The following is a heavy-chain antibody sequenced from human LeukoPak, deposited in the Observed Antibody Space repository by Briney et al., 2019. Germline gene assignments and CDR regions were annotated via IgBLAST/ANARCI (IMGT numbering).Heavy chain of an antibody. J-gene: IGHJ4*02. CDR3: AKDGYDSSGYSLDY. D-gene: IGHD3-22*01. Sequence: QPGGSLRLSCAASGFTFSSYAMSWVRQAPGKGLEWVSAISGSGGSTYYAGSVKGRFTISSDNSKNALYLQMNNLRAEDTAVYYCAKDGYDSSGYSLDYWGQGTLVTVSS. CDR2: ISGSGGST. V-gene: IGHV3-23*01. CDR1: GFTFSSYA.